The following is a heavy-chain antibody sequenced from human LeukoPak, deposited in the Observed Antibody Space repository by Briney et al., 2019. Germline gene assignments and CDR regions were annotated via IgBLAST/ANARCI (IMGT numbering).Heavy chain of an antibody. CDR2: IRYDGSNK. V-gene: IGHV3-30*02. CDR3: ASVIVGTTWWFDP. J-gene: IGHJ5*02. CDR1: GFTFSSYG. D-gene: IGHD1-26*01. Sequence: PGGSLRLSCAASGFTFSSYGMHWVRQAPGKGLEWVAFIRYDGSNKYYADSVKGRFTISRDNSKNTLYLQMNSLRSEDTAVYYCASVIVGTTWWFDPWGQGTLVTVSS.